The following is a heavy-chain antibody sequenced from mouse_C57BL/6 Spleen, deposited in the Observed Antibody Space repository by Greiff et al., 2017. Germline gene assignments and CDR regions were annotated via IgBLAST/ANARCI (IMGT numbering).Heavy chain of an antibody. V-gene: IGHV1-72*01. J-gene: IGHJ4*01. D-gene: IGHD1-1*01. CDR2: IDPHSGGT. CDR1: GYTFTSYW. Sequence: QVQLQQPGAELVKPGASVKLSCKASGYTFTSYWMHWVKQRPGRGLEWIGRIDPHSGGTKYNEKFKSKATLTVDKPSSTAYMQLSSLTSEDSAVYYCARDTTVVGDYYAMDYWGQGTSVTVSS. CDR3: ARDTTVVGDYYAMDY.